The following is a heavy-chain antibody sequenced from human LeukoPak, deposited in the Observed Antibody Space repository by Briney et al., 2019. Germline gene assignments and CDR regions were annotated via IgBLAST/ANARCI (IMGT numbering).Heavy chain of an antibody. V-gene: IGHV3-23*01. CDR2: ISGSGCTI. Sequence: GGSLRLSCAVSGITLSNYGMSWVRQAPGKGLEWVAGISGSGCTINNPDSVKGRFTISRDNPKNTLYLQMNSMRAEDTAVYFCAKRGVVIRVILVGFHKEAYYFDSWGQGALVTVSS. D-gene: IGHD3-22*01. J-gene: IGHJ4*02. CDR1: GITLSNYG. CDR3: AKRGVVIRVILVGFHKEAYYFDS.